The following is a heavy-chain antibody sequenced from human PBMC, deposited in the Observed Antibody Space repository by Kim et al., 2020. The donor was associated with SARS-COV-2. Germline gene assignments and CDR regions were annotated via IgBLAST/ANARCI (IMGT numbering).Heavy chain of an antibody. J-gene: IGHJ4*02. CDR3: ASLDSSGLNY. CDR2: ST. V-gene: IGHV4-34*01. Sequence: STTYTPSLKSRVTISVDTSKNQFSLKLSSVTAADTAVYYCASLDSSGLNYWGQGTLVTVSS. D-gene: IGHD6-25*01.